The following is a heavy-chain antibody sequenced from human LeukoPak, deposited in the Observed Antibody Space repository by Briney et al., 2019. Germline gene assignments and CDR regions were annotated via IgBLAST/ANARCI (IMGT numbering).Heavy chain of an antibody. CDR1: GYTFTSYD. Sequence: ASVKVSCKASGYTFTSYDINWVRQATGQGLEWMGWMNPNSGNTGYAQKFQGRVTMTRNTSISTAYMELSSLRSEDAAVYYCASRDSSGYYYDAFDIWGQGTMVTVSS. V-gene: IGHV1-8*01. J-gene: IGHJ3*02. D-gene: IGHD3-22*01. CDR2: MNPNSGNT. CDR3: ASRDSSGYYYDAFDI.